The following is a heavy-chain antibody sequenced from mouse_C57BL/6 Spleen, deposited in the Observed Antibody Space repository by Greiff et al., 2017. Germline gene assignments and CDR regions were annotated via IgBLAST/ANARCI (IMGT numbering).Heavy chain of an antibody. CDR3: ARGGYGSVLYFDY. CDR2: IYPGDGDT. V-gene: IGHV1-80*01. D-gene: IGHD1-1*01. CDR1: GYAFSSYW. J-gene: IGHJ2*01. Sequence: VQLQQSGAELVKPGASVKISCKASGYAFSSYWMNWVKQRPGKGLEWIGQIYPGDGDTNYNGRFKGKATLTADKSSSTAYMQLSSLTSEDSAVYFCARGGYGSVLYFDYWGQGTTLTVSS.